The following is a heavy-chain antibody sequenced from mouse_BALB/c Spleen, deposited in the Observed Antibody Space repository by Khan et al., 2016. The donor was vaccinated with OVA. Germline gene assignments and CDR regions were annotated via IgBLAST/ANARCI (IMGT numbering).Heavy chain of an antibody. Sequence: QIQLVQSGPELKKPGETVKISCKASGYTFTNFGMNWVKQAPGEGLEWMGWINTYTGEPTYADDFKGRFAFSLETSASTAYLQINNLKNEDRATSDDATPPYCACPKAYWGQGTSLTVSS. J-gene: IGHJ4*01. CDR1: GYTFTNFG. CDR3: ATPPYCACPKAY. V-gene: IGHV9-1*02. D-gene: IGHD2-10*01. CDR2: INTYTGEP.